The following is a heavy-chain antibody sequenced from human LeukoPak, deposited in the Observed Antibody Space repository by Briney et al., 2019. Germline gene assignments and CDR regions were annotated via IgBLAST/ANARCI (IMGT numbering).Heavy chain of an antibody. V-gene: IGHV3-23*01. Sequence: PGGSLRLSCAASGFTFSSYAMSWVRQAPGKGLEWVSAISGSGGSTYYADSVKGRFTISRDNSKNTLYLQMNSLRAEDTAVYYCAKGGGIVVVPAAMGSDFDYWGQGTLVTVSS. CDR1: GFTFSSYA. CDR3: AKGGGIVVVPAAMGSDFDY. D-gene: IGHD2-2*01. CDR2: ISGSGGST. J-gene: IGHJ4*02.